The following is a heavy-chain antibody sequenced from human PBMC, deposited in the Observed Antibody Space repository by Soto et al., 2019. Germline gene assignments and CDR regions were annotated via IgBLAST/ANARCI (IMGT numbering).Heavy chain of an antibody. J-gene: IGHJ4*02. CDR1: GCTFDDYA. V-gene: IGHV3-9*01. CDR3: AKDIEAVVVAATPLFDY. Sequence: DVQLVESGGGLVQPGRSLRLSCAASGCTFDDYAMHWVRQAPGKGLEWVSGISWNSGSIGYADSVKGRFTISRDNAKNSLYLQMNSLRAADTALYYCAKDIEAVVVAATPLFDYWGQGTLVTVSS. D-gene: IGHD2-15*01. CDR2: ISWNSGSI.